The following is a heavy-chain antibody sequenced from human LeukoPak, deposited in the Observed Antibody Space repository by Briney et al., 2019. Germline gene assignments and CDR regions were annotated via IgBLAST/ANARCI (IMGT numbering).Heavy chain of an antibody. D-gene: IGHD6-13*01. CDR1: GGSISSYY. CDR3: ASSSWYRTFDY. J-gene: IGHJ4*02. V-gene: IGHV4-59*01. CDR2: IYHSGST. Sequence: SETLSLTCTVSGGSISSYYWSWIRQPPGKGLEWIGYIYHSGSTNYNPSLKSRVTISVDTSKNQFSLKLSSVTAADTAVYYCASSSWYRTFDYWGQGTLVTVSS.